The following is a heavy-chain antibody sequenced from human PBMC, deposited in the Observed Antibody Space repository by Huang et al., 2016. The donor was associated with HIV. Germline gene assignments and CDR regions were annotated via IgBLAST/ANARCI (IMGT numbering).Heavy chain of an antibody. CDR2: LNTNTGTQ. D-gene: IGHD3-3*01. CDR3: ASSPREVFGVFDY. Sequence: QVQLVQSGSELKKPGASVKVSCKASGYTFTSYAMNWVRQAPGQGLEWMGSLNTNTGTQTYAQGYTGRFVFSLDTSVSTAYLQISSLKAEDTAVYYCASSPREVFGVFDYWGQGTLVTVSS. J-gene: IGHJ4*02. CDR1: GYTFTSYA. V-gene: IGHV7-4-1*02.